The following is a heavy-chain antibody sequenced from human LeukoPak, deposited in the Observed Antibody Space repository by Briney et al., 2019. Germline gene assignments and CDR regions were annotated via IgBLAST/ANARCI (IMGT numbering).Heavy chain of an antibody. CDR3: AKEVAAAATYYFDY. V-gene: IGHV3-23*01. D-gene: IGHD6-13*01. CDR2: ISGSGGST. Sequence: PGGSLRLSCAASGFTFSSYAMNWVRQAPGQGLEWVSGISGSGGSTYYADSVKGRFTISRDNSKNTLYLQMNSLRAEDTAVYYCAKEVAAAATYYFDYWGQGTLVTVSS. CDR1: GFTFSSYA. J-gene: IGHJ4*02.